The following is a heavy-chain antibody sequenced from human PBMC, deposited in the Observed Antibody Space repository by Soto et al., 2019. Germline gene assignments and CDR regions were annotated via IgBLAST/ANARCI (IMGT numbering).Heavy chain of an antibody. Sequence: ASVKVSCKASGYTFTGYYMHWVRQAPGQGLGWMGWINPNSGGTNYAQKFQGWVTMTRDTSISTAYMELSRLRSDDTVVYYCARGSSYGDYGEVDYWGQGTLVTVSS. CDR3: ARGSSYGDYGEVDY. D-gene: IGHD4-17*01. V-gene: IGHV1-2*04. CDR1: GYTFTGYY. CDR2: INPNSGGT. J-gene: IGHJ4*02.